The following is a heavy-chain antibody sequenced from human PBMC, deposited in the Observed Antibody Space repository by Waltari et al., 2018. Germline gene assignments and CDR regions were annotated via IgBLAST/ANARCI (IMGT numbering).Heavy chain of an antibody. CDR2: ISYSDTI. J-gene: IGHJ4*02. D-gene: IGHD3-10*02. Sequence: QLQLQESGPGLVKPLETLSLTCDVSFDSRTRWTALWGWVRQSPGVGLEWIGTISYSDTIYYNPSLESRVFISADMSKSQFYLKMSAVTAADTARYYCARHQRHTTMFYGYFDYWGQGLLVSVSS. CDR1: FDSRTRWTAL. V-gene: IGHV4-39*01. CDR3: ARHQRHTTMFYGYFDY.